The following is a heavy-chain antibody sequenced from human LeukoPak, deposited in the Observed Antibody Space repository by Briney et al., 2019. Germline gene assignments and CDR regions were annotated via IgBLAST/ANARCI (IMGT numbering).Heavy chain of an antibody. J-gene: IGHJ4*02. D-gene: IGHD3-10*01. CDR3: ARAPNGASALAFDY. CDR1: GFTVSSNY. CDR2: IYSGGST. V-gene: IGHV3-53*01. Sequence: PGGSLRLSCAASGFTVSSNYMSWVRQAPGKGLEWVSVIYSGGSTYYADSVKGRFTISRDNSKNTLYLQMNSLRAEDTAVYYCARAPNGASALAFDYWGQGTLVTVSS.